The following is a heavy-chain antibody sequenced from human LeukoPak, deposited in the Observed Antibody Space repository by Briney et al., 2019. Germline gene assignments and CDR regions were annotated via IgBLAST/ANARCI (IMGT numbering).Heavy chain of an antibody. J-gene: IGHJ3*02. Sequence: GESLKISCKGSGYSFTSYWIGWVRQMPGKGLEWMGIIYPGDSDTRDSPSFQGQVTISADKSISTAYLQWSSLKASDTAMYYCARRWYCSGGSCYDAFDIWGQGTMVTVSS. CDR1: GYSFTSYW. CDR2: IYPGDSDT. CDR3: ARRWYCSGGSCYDAFDI. D-gene: IGHD2-15*01. V-gene: IGHV5-51*01.